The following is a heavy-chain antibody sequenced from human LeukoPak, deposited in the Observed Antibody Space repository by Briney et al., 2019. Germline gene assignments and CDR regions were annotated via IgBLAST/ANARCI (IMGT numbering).Heavy chain of an antibody. V-gene: IGHV3-48*01. J-gene: IGHJ4*02. CDR2: ISSSSSTI. CDR3: ARRPNYYGSGSYHHFDY. D-gene: IGHD3-10*01. CDR1: GFTFSSYS. Sequence: GGSLGLSCAASGFTFSSYSMNWVRQAPGKGLEWVSYISSSSSTIYYADSVKGRFTISRDNAKNSLYLQMNSLRAEDTAVYYCARRPNYYGSGSYHHFDYWGQGTLVTVSS.